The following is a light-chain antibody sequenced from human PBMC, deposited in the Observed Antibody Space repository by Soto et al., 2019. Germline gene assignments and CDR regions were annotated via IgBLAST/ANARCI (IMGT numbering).Light chain of an antibody. J-gene: IGKJ5*01. V-gene: IGKV3-20*01. CDR2: DAS. Sequence: EIVLTQSPATLSLSPGERATLSCRASQSVSSYLAWYQQKPGQAPRLLIYDASSRATGIPDRFSGSGSGTDLTLTISRLEPEDFAVYYCQQYGSSPITFGQGTRLEIK. CDR3: QQYGSSPIT. CDR1: QSVSSY.